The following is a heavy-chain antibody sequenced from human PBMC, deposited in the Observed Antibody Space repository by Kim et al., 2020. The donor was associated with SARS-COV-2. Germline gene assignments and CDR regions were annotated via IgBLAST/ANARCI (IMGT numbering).Heavy chain of an antibody. CDR1: GFTFSSYG. CDR2: IWSDGSNT. J-gene: IGHJ4*02. V-gene: IGHV3-33*08. D-gene: IGHD3-22*01. Sequence: GGSLRLSCAASGFTFSSYGMHWVRQAPGKGLEWVSVIWSDGSNTNYADSVKGRFTISRDNSKNTLYLQMNSLRAEDTAVYYCARDVAYYDSSGLDYWGQGTLVTVSS. CDR3: ARDVAYYDSSGLDY.